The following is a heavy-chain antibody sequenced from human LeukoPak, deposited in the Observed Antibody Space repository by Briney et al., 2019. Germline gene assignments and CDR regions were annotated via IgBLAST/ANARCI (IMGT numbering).Heavy chain of an antibody. V-gene: IGHV3-23*01. CDR3: ARSDTAMVTYYYYMDV. J-gene: IGHJ6*03. CDR2: FSGSGGRT. CDR1: GFTFSTYA. D-gene: IGHD5-18*01. Sequence: GGSLRLSCAASGFTFSTYAMNWARQAPGKGLEWVSTFSGSGGRTYYADSVKGRFTISRDNAKNSLYLQMNSLRAEDTAVYYCARSDTAMVTYYYYMDVWGKGTTVTISS.